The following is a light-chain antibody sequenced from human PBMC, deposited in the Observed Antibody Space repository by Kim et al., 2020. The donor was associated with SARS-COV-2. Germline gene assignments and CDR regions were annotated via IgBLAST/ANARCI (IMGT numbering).Light chain of an antibody. J-gene: IGLJ3*02. V-gene: IGLV2-14*03. CDR3: SSYTSSSTWV. Sequence: GQSITISCSGTSSDVGVYNYVSWYQQHPGKAPKLMIYDVSNRPSGVANRFSGSKSGDTASLTISGLQAEDEADYYCSSYTSSSTWVFGGGTKVTVL. CDR1: SSDVGVYNY. CDR2: DVS.